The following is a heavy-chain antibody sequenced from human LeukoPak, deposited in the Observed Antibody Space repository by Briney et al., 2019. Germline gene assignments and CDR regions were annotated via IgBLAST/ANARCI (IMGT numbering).Heavy chain of an antibody. V-gene: IGHV1-8*03. J-gene: IGHJ5*02. CDR2: MNPNSGNT. Sequence: ASVKVSCKASGYTFTSYDINWVRQATGQGLEWMGWMNPNSGNTGYAQKFQGRVTITWNTSISTAYMELSSLRSEDTAVYYCARSRGDTAMVTWGQGTLVTVSS. CDR1: GYTFTSYD. D-gene: IGHD5-18*01. CDR3: ARSRGDTAMVT.